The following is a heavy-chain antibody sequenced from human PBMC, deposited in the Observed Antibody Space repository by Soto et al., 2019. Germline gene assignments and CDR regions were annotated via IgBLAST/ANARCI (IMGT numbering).Heavy chain of an antibody. CDR3: ARLPYSSAWYYNYFDP. CDR1: GYDFTAYW. D-gene: IGHD6-13*01. V-gene: IGHV5-51*01. CDR2: IFPDDSDT. Sequence: GESLKISCEASGYDFTAYWIGWVRQMPGRGLEYLGIIFPDDSDTRYSPSIRGQVTISADKSINTAYLHWGRLKASDTAIYYCARLPYSSAWYYNYFDPWGQGPLVTVSS. J-gene: IGHJ5*02.